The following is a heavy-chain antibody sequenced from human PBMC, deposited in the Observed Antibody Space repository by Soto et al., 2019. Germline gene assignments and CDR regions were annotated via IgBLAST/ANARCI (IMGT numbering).Heavy chain of an antibody. V-gene: IGHV4-39*01. Sequence: SETLSLTCTVSGGSISSSSYYWGWIRQPPGEGLEWIGSIYYSGSTYYNPSLKSRVTISVDTSKNQFSLKLSSVTAADTAVYYCARRAAYCGGDCYNNWFDPWGQGTLVTVSS. CDR2: IYYSGST. CDR1: GGSISSSSYY. D-gene: IGHD2-21*02. J-gene: IGHJ5*02. CDR3: ARRAAYCGGDCYNNWFDP.